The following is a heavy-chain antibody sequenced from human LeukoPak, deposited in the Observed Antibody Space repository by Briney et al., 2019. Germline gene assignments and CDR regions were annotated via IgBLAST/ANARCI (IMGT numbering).Heavy chain of an antibody. D-gene: IGHD5-12*01. J-gene: IGHJ4*02. V-gene: IGHV3-23*01. CDR1: GFTFSSYA. Sequence: SGGSLRLSCAASGFTFSSYAMSWVRQAPGKGLEWVSAISGSGGSTYYADSVKGRFTISRDNSKNTLYLQMNSLRTEDTAVYYCAKDAVVATIGPSDYWGQGTLVTVSS. CDR3: AKDAVVATIGPSDY. CDR2: ISGSGGST.